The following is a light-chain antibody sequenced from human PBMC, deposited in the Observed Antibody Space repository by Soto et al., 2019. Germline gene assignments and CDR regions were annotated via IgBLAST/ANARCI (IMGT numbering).Light chain of an antibody. CDR3: SSYTSSSTLVV. J-gene: IGLJ2*01. CDR2: DVS. CDR1: SSDVGGYNY. V-gene: IGLV2-14*01. Sequence: QSALTQPASVSGSPGQSITISCTGTSSDVGGYNYVSWYQQHPGKAPKLMIYDVSNWPSGVSNRFSGSKSGNTASLTISGLRAEDEADYYCSSYTSSSTLVVFGGGTKLTVL.